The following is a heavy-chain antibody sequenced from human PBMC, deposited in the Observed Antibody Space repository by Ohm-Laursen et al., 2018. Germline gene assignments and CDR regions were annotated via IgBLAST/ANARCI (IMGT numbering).Heavy chain of an antibody. CDR2: LSYDGSNK. CDR1: GSTSGSFG. J-gene: IGHJ4*02. Sequence: SRRLSCAASGSTSGSFGIHWVRQPHGKGRGWVAVLSYDGSNKYYADSMKGRFTISRDNSKNTLYLQMNSLRAEDTAVYYCAKDYYYDSSGPLDYWGQGTLVTVSS. V-gene: IGHV3-30*18. CDR3: AKDYYYDSSGPLDY. D-gene: IGHD3-22*01.